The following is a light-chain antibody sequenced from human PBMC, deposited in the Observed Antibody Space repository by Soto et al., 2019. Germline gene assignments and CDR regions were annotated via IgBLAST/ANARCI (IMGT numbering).Light chain of an antibody. J-gene: IGKJ2*01. CDR1: QSVSSN. Sequence: EIVMTQSPATLSVSPGERATLSCRASQSVSSNLAWYQQKPGQAPRLLIYGESTRATGIPARFSGSGSGTEFTLTIRSLQSEDFAVYYCQQYNNWPPYTFGQGTKLEIK. CDR3: QQYNNWPPYT. V-gene: IGKV3-15*01. CDR2: GES.